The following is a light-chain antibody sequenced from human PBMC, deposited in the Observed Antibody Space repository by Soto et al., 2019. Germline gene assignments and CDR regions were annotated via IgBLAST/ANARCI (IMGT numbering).Light chain of an antibody. CDR3: QQFGSSSWT. CDR1: QSVSSSY. J-gene: IGKJ1*01. V-gene: IGKV3-20*01. CDR2: GAS. Sequence: ESVLTQSPGTLSLSPGEKATLSCRASQSVSSSYFAWYQQKPGQAPRLLIYGASSRATGIPDRFSGSGSGTDFTLTFSRLEPEDFAVYYWQQFGSSSWTFGQGTKVEIK.